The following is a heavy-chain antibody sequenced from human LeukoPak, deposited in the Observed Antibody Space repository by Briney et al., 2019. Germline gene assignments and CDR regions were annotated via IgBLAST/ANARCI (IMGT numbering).Heavy chain of an antibody. V-gene: IGHV3-30*18. Sequence: GGSLRLSCAASGFTFSSYGMRWVRQAPGKGLEWVAVISYDGSNKYYADSVKGRFTISRDNSKNTLYLQMNSLRAEDTAVYYCAKDSRHCSGGSCYFLYYYYYYMDVWGKGTTVTVSS. CDR2: ISYDGSNK. CDR1: GFTFSSYG. CDR3: AKDSRHCSGGSCYFLYYYYYYMDV. J-gene: IGHJ6*03. D-gene: IGHD2-15*01.